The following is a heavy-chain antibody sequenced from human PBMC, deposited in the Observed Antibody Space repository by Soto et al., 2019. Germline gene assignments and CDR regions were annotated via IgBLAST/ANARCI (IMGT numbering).Heavy chain of an antibody. CDR1: GFIFSSFA. D-gene: IGHD2-2*01. CDR2: ISNDGINE. J-gene: IGHJ6*02. CDR3: ARVYCSSASCQYYQYAMDV. Sequence: GGSLRLSCAASGFIFSSFAMHWVRQAPGKGLEWVAVISNDGINEYHADSVNGRFTISRDNSKDTLYLQMNNLRAEDTAVYYCARVYCSSASCQYYQYAMDVWGQGTTVTVSS. V-gene: IGHV3-30-3*01.